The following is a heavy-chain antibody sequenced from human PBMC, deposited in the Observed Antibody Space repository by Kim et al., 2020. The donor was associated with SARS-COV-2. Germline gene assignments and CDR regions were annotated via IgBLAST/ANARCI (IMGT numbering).Heavy chain of an antibody. Sequence: LKSRVTISVETSKNQFSLKLSSVTAADTAVYYCARVPGGYYGSGTGWFDPWGQGTLVTVSS. D-gene: IGHD3-10*01. CDR3: ARVPGGYYGSGTGWFDP. V-gene: IGHV4-39*07. J-gene: IGHJ5*02.